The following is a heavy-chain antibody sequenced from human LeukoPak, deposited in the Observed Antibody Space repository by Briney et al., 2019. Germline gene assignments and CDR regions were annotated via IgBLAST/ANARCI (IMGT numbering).Heavy chain of an antibody. CDR2: ISYDGSNK. CDR1: GFTFSSYG. Sequence: GGSLRLSCAASGFTFSSYGMHWVRQAPGKGLEWVAVISYDGSNKYYADSVKGRFTISRDNSKNTLYLQMNSMRAEDTAVYYCAKSGYSYGRTQPFDYWGQGTLVTVSS. CDR3: AKSGYSYGRTQPFDY. D-gene: IGHD5-18*01. V-gene: IGHV3-30*18. J-gene: IGHJ4*02.